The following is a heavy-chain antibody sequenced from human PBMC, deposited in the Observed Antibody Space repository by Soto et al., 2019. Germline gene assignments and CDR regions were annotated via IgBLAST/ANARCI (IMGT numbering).Heavy chain of an antibody. CDR1: GYTFTGYY. V-gene: IGHV1-2*04. CDR2: INPNSGGT. CDR3: ARDRGWLRSAFDI. Sequence: ASVKVSCKASGYTFTGYYMHWVRQAPGQGLEWMGWINPNSGGTNYAQKFQGWVTMTRDTSISTAYMELSRLRSDDTAVYYCARDRGWLRSAFDIWGQGTTVTVS. J-gene: IGHJ3*02. D-gene: IGHD5-12*01.